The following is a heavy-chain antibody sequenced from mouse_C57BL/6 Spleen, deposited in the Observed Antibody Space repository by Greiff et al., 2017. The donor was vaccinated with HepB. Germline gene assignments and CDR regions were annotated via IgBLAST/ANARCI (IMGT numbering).Heavy chain of an antibody. CDR2: ISGGGGNT. CDR3: ARQYKEWFAY. V-gene: IGHV5-9*01. Sequence: EVKVVESGGGLVKPGGSLKLSCAASGFTFSSYTMSWVRQTPEKRLEWVATISGGGGNTYYPDSVKGRFTISRDNAKNTLYLQMSSLRSEDTAWYYCARQYKEWFAYWGQGTLVTVSA. J-gene: IGHJ3*01. CDR1: GFTFSSYT.